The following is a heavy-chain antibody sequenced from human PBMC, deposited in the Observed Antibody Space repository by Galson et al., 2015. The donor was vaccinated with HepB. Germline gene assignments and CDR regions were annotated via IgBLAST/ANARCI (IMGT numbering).Heavy chain of an antibody. Sequence: SVKVSRKASGGTFSSYAISWVRQAPGQGLEWMGGIIPIFGTANYAQKFQGRVTITADKSTSTAYMELSSLRSEDTAVYYCASDAGSCSGGSCYLRSYTWFDPWGQGTLVTVSS. CDR1: GGTFSSYA. CDR3: ASDAGSCSGGSCYLRSYTWFDP. V-gene: IGHV1-69*06. D-gene: IGHD2-15*01. CDR2: IIPIFGTA. J-gene: IGHJ5*02.